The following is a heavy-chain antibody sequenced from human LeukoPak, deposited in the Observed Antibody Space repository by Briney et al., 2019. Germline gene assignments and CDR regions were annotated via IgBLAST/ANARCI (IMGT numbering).Heavy chain of an antibody. CDR2: ITGSGDGT. CDR3: VKGFVHPHYYVDY. J-gene: IGHJ4*02. D-gene: IGHD3-10*01. CDR1: GFTFSNYA. V-gene: IGHV3-23*01. Sequence: PGGSLRLSCAASGFTFSNYAMMWVRQAPGKRLEWISSITGSGDGTYYADSVRGRFTISRDNSENTLYLQVNSLRVEDTAVYFCVKGFVHPHYYVDYWGQGTLVTVSS.